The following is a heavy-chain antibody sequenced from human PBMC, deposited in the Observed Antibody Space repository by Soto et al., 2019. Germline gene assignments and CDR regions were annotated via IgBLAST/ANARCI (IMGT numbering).Heavy chain of an antibody. V-gene: IGHV1-69*01. Sequence: QVQLVQSGAEVKKPGSSVKVSCKASGGTFSSYAISWVRQAPGQGLEWMGGIIPIFGTANYAQKFQGRVTITEDESTSTAYMELRSLRSEDTAVYYCARVHRNDFWSGYLTKYYYYYGMDVWGQGTTVTVSS. D-gene: IGHD3-3*01. J-gene: IGHJ6*02. CDR3: ARVHRNDFWSGYLTKYYYYYGMDV. CDR1: GGTFSSYA. CDR2: IIPIFGTA.